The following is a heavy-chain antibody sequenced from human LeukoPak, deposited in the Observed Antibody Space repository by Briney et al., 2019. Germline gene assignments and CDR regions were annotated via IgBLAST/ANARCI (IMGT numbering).Heavy chain of an antibody. CDR2: ISDSGIST. V-gene: IGHV3-23*01. D-gene: IGHD3-10*01. Sequence: GGSLRLSCAASGFTFSSYAMRWVRQAPGKGLEWVSSISDSGISTYYADSVKGRFTISRDNSKNTLYLQMNSLRAKDTAVYYCAKKSVVGTYGPTDYWGQGTLVTVSS. CDR1: GFTFSSYA. J-gene: IGHJ4*02. CDR3: AKKSVVGTYGPTDY.